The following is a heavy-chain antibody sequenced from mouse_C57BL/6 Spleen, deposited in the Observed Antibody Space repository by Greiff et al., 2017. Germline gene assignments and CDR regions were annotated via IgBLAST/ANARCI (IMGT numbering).Heavy chain of an antibody. CDR3: ARPSFYSGGFAY. Sequence: QVQLQQSGPELVKPGASVKISCKASGYAFSSSWMNWVKQRPGKGLEWIGRIYPGDGDTNYNGKFKGKATLTADKSSSTAYMQLSSLTSEDSAVYFWARPSFYSGGFAYWGQGTLVTVSA. D-gene: IGHD2-12*01. V-gene: IGHV1-82*01. CDR2: IYPGDGDT. J-gene: IGHJ3*01. CDR1: GYAFSSSW.